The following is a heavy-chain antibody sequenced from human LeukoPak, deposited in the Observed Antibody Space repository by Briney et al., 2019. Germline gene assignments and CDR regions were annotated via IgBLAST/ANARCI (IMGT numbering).Heavy chain of an antibody. D-gene: IGHD5-12*01. CDR2: IYYSGST. CDR3: ARLVATSPRFDY. J-gene: IGHJ4*02. CDR1: GGSMSSSSYY. V-gene: IGHV4-39*01. Sequence: SETLSLTCTVSGGSMSSSSYYWGWIRQPPGKGLEWVGSIYYSGSTYYNPSLKSRVTISVDTSKNKFSLKLSSVTAADTAVYYCARLVATSPRFDYWGQGTLVTVSS.